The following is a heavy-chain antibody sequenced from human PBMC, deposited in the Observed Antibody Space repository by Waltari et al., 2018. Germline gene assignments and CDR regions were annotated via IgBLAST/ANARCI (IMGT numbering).Heavy chain of an antibody. Sequence: QVQLVQSGAEVKKPGSSVKVSCTASGGTFSSYTISWVRQAPGQGLEWMGRIIPILGIANDAQKFQGRVTITADKSTSTAYMELSSLRSEDTAVYYCAREGSSEYYYYMDVWGKGTTVTVSS. V-gene: IGHV1-69*08. J-gene: IGHJ6*03. CDR3: AREGSSEYYYYMDV. CDR2: IIPILGIA. D-gene: IGHD6-6*01. CDR1: GGTFSSYT.